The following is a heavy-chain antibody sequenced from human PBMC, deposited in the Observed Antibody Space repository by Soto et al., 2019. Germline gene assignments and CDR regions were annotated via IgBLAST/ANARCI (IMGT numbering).Heavy chain of an antibody. CDR2: IYWDDDK. Sequence: QITLKESGPTLVKPTQTLTLTCTFSGFSLSTSGVGVGWIRQPPGKALEWLALIYWDDDKRYSPSLKSRLTITEDTSKNQVVLTMTNMDPVDTASYYCAHRQRTVYFDYWGQGTLVTVSS. CDR3: AHRQRTVYFDY. D-gene: IGHD4-17*01. J-gene: IGHJ4*02. CDR1: GFSLSTSGVG. V-gene: IGHV2-5*02.